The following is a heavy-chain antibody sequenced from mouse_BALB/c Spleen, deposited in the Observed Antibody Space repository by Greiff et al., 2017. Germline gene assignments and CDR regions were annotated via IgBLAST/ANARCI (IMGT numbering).Heavy chain of an antibody. CDR1: GYTFTSYY. CDR2: IYPGNVNT. J-gene: IGHJ4*01. D-gene: IGHD1-1*02. Sequence: VQLQQSGPELVKPGASVRISCKASGYTFTSYYIHWVKQRPGQGLEWIGWIYPGNVNTKYNEKFKGKATLTADKSSSTAYMQLSSLTSEDSAVYFCAREGTMRMDYGGQGTSVTVSS. CDR3: AREGTMRMDY. V-gene: IGHV1S56*01.